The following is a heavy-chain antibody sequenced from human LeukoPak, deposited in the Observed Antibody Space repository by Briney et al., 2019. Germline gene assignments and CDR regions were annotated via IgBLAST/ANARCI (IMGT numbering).Heavy chain of an antibody. J-gene: IGHJ4*02. CDR2: IIPILGIA. CDR1: GGTFSSYA. CDR3: ARDVGEGALDY. D-gene: IGHD1-26*01. V-gene: IGHV1-69*04. Sequence: SVKVSCKASGGTFSSYAISWVRQAPGQGLEWMGRIIPILGIANYAQKFQGRVTITADKSTSTAYMELSSLRSEDTAVYYCARDVGEGALDYWGQGTLVTVSS.